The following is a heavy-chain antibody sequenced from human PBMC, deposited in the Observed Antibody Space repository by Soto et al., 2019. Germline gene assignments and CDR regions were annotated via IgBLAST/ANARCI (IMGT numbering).Heavy chain of an antibody. CDR3: ARDEFGDPGVY. V-gene: IGHV1-18*01. CDR2: ISACNGNT. D-gene: IGHD4-17*01. CDR1: GYTFTSYG. J-gene: IGHJ4*02. Sequence: QVQLVQSGAEVKKPGASVKVSCKASGYTFTSYGISWVRQAPGQGIEWMGWISACNGNTNYAQKLQGRVTMTTDTPTSTAYMELRRLRSDDTAVYYCARDEFGDPGVYWGQGTLVTVSS.